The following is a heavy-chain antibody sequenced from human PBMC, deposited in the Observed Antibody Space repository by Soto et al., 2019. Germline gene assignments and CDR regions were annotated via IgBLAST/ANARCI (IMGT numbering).Heavy chain of an antibody. D-gene: IGHD3-10*01. J-gene: IGHJ4*02. CDR1: GGSISSGDYY. CDR2: IYYSGST. V-gene: IGHV4-30-4*01. CDR3: ASSILRGIIAGPWDY. Sequence: SETLSLTCTVSGGSISSGDYYWSWIRQPPGKGLEWIGYIYYSGSTYYNPSLKSRVTISGDTSKNQFSLQLTSVTAADTAVYYCASSILRGIIAGPWDYWGEGTLVTVSS.